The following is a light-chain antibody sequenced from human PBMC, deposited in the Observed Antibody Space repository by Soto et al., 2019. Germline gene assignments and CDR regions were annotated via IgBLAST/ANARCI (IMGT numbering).Light chain of an antibody. CDR1: QSISSW. Sequence: DIQMPQSPSTLSASVGDRVTITCRASQSISSWLAWYQQKPGKAPKLLIYKASSLESGVPSRFSGSGSGTEFTLTISSLQPDDFATYYCQQYNSYSSWTFGQGTKVDIK. CDR3: QQYNSYSSWT. V-gene: IGKV1-5*03. J-gene: IGKJ1*01. CDR2: KAS.